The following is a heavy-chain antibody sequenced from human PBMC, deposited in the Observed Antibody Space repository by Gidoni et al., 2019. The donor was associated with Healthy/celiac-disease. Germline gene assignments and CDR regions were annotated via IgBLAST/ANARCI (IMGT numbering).Heavy chain of an antibody. Sequence: QVQLQESGPGLVKPSETLSLTCTVSGGSISSYYWSWIRQPPGKGLEWIGYIYYSGSTNYNPSLKRRVTISVDTSKNQFSLKLSSVTAADTAVYYCARLSTIRGYSYELSEWGQGTLVTVSS. CDR2: IYYSGST. J-gene: IGHJ4*02. D-gene: IGHD5-18*01. CDR3: ARLSTIRGYSYELSE. V-gene: IGHV4-59*01. CDR1: GGSISSYY.